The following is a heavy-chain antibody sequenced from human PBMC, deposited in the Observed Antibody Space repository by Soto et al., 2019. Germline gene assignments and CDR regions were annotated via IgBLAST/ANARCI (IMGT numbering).Heavy chain of an antibody. V-gene: IGHV5-10-1*01. Sequence: GESLKISCKGSGYSFSSYWIGWVRQMPGKGLEWMGRIDPSDSYTNYSPSFQGHVTISADKSISTAYLQWSSLKASDTAMYYCARHLDLSDLDYGSELVDYWGQGTLVTVSS. CDR3: ARHLDLSDLDYGSELVDY. J-gene: IGHJ4*02. D-gene: IGHD3-10*01. CDR2: IDPSDSYT. CDR1: GYSFSSYW.